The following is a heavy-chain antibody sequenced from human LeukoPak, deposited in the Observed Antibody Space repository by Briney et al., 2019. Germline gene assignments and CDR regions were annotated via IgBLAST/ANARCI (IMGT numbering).Heavy chain of an antibody. CDR1: GFTFSSYS. CDR3: ARDSGSSGWYWNAFDI. Sequence: PGGSLRLSCAASGFTFSSYSMNWVRQAPGKGLEWVSSISSSSSYIYYADSVKGRFTISRDNAKNSLYLQMNSLRAEDTAVYYCARDSGSSGWYWNAFDIWGQGTMVTVSS. CDR2: ISSSSSYI. J-gene: IGHJ3*02. D-gene: IGHD6-19*01. V-gene: IGHV3-21*01.